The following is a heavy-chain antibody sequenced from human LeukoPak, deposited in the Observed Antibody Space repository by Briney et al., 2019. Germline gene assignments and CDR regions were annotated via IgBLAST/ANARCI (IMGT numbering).Heavy chain of an antibody. CDR2: IIPIFGTA. D-gene: IGHD3-10*01. Sequence: ASVTVSCKASGGTFSSYAISWVRQAPGQGLEWMGGIIPIFGTANYAQKFQGRVTITADKSTSTAYMELSSLRSEDTAVYYCASVGSGSSHFDYWGQGTLVTVSS. CDR1: GGTFSSYA. V-gene: IGHV1-69*06. J-gene: IGHJ4*02. CDR3: ASVGSGSSHFDY.